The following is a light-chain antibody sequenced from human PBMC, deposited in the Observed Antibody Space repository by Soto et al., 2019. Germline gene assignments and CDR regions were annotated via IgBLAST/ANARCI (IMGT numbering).Light chain of an antibody. V-gene: IGKV3-20*01. Sequence: EIALTQSPGTLSLSPGERATLSCTASQSVSSSYLAWYQQKPGQAPRLLIYVASRRATGIPDRFSGSGSGTDFTLTIRRLEPDDFAVYYCQQYATSPWTFGHGTRVDFK. CDR2: VAS. CDR3: QQYATSPWT. CDR1: QSVSSSY. J-gene: IGKJ1*01.